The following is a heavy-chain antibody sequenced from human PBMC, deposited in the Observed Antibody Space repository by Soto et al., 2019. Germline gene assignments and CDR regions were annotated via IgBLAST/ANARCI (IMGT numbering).Heavy chain of an antibody. Sequence: SVEGSCRGSGGTVISYAISWVRQAPGEGLEWVGGIITRFGTANYAQKFQGRVTITADESTSTAYMELSSLRSEDTAMYYCARYYYDSSGYDGMDVWG. CDR1: GGTVISYA. CDR3: ARYYYDSSGYDGMDV. D-gene: IGHD3-22*01. J-gene: IGHJ6*01. V-gene: IGHV1-69*13. CDR2: IITRFGTA.